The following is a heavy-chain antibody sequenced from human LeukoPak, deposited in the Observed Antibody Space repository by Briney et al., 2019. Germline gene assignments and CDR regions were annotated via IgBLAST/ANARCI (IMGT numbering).Heavy chain of an antibody. V-gene: IGHV1-2*02. CDR3: ARGGSWWLHGYYYYYMDV. CDR2: INPNSGGT. CDR1: GYTFTGYY. D-gene: IGHD5-12*01. Sequence: VASVKVSCKASGYTFTGYYMHWVRQAPGQGLEWMGWINPNSGGTNYAQKFQGRVTMTRDTSISTAYMELSRLRSDDTAVYYCARGGSWWLHGYYYYYMDVWGKGTTVTVSS. J-gene: IGHJ6*03.